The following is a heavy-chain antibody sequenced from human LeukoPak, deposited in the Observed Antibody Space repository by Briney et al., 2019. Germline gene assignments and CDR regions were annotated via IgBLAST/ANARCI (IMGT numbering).Heavy chain of an antibody. CDR1: GFTFSSYA. D-gene: IGHD6-13*01. V-gene: IGHV3-23*01. CDR2: ISGSGGST. CDR3: AKDLGYSSSWYSDY. Sequence: GGSLRLSCAASGFTFSSYAMSWVRQAPGKGLEWVSAISGSGGSTYYADSVKGRFTISRDNSKNTLYLQMNSLRAEDTAVYYCAKDLGYSSSWYSDYWGQGTLVTVSS. J-gene: IGHJ4*02.